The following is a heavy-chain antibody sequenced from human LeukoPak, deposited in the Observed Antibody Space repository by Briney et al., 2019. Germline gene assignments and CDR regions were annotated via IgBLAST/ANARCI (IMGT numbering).Heavy chain of an antibody. Sequence: ETLSLTCTVSGGSISSSSYYWGWVRQAPGKGLEWVSSISVGSRYIFYADSVKGRFTISRDNANNSHYLQMNSLRVEDTAVYYCAREQQWLGWFDPWGQGTLVTVSS. CDR2: ISVGSRYI. J-gene: IGHJ5*02. CDR3: AREQQWLGWFDP. D-gene: IGHD6-19*01. CDR1: GGSISSSSYY. V-gene: IGHV3-21*01.